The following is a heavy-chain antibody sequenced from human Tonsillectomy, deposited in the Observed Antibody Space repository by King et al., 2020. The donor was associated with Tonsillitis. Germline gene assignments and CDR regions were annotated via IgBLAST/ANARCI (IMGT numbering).Heavy chain of an antibody. CDR2: IIPIPGIV. CDR3: ARGYCSGGSCYRTGDLFQH. V-gene: IGHV1-69*09. D-gene: IGHD2-15*01. J-gene: IGHJ1*01. Sequence: VQLVQSGAEVKKPGSSVKVSCKASGGNFNNYAISWVRQAPGQGLEWMGRIIPIPGIVNFAQKFQGRVTITADKSTSTAYMQLSSLRSEDTAVYYCARGYCSGGSCYRTGDLFQHWGQGTLVTVSS. CDR1: GGNFNNYA.